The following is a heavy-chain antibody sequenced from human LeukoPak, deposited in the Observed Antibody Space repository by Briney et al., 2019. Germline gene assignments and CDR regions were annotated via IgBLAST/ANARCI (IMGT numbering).Heavy chain of an antibody. Sequence: PGGSLRLSCAASGFTFSSYAMSWVRQAPGKGLEWVSAISGSGGSTYYADSVKGRFTISRDNSKNTLYLQMNSLRAEDTAVYYCAKGSRVAADVNNWFDPWGQGTLVTVSS. D-gene: IGHD6-13*01. CDR3: AKGSRVAADVNNWFDP. CDR2: ISGSGGST. J-gene: IGHJ5*02. V-gene: IGHV3-23*01. CDR1: GFTFSSYA.